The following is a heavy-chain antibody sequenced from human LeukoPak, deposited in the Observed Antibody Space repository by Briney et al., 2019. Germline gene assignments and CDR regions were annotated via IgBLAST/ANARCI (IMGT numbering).Heavy chain of an antibody. CDR3: VRDNPRCCGVVPANIDDY. CDR2: ISYDGSNK. CDR1: GFTFSSYA. V-gene: IGHV3-30*14. D-gene: IGHD2-15*01. Sequence: GGSLRLSCAASGFTFSSYAMHWVRQAPGKGLEWVAVISYDGSNKYYADSVKGRFTISRDNSKNSLYLQMNSLRAEDTAVYYCVRDNPRCCGVVPANIDDYWGQGTLVTVSS. J-gene: IGHJ4*02.